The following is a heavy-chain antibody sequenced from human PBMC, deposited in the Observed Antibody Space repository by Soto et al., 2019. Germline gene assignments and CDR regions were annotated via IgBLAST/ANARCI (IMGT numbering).Heavy chain of an antibody. J-gene: IGHJ4*02. D-gene: IGHD2-8*01. CDR3: ARGDCTNGVCEHFDY. CDR2: IYYSGST. V-gene: IGHV4-59*08. Sequence: SETLSLTCTVSGGSISSYYWSWIRQPPGKGLEWIGYIYYSGSTNYNPSLKSRVTISVDTSKNQFSLKLSSVTAADTAVYYCARGDCTNGVCEHFDYWGQGTLVTVSS. CDR1: GGSISSYY.